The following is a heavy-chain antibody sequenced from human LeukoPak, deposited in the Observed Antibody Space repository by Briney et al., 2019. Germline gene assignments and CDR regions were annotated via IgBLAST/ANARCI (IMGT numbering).Heavy chain of an antibody. CDR3: AKEGDGDNWDSLDY. CDR2: ISIDGTRQ. D-gene: IGHD5-24*01. J-gene: IGHJ4*02. V-gene: IGHV3-30*04. CDR1: GFTFSRYA. Sequence: PGGSLRLSCAASGFTFSRYAMHWVRQAPGKGLEWVTVISIDGTRQHYADSVNGRFTIFRDNSKSTVYLQMDSLRADDTAVYYCAKEGDGDNWDSLDYWGQGTLVTVSS.